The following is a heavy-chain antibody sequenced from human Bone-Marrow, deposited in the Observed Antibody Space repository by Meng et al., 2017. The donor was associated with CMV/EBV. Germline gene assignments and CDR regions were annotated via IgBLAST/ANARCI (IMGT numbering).Heavy chain of an antibody. J-gene: IGHJ1*01. V-gene: IGHV3-30*02. CDR3: AKGAYSSSWATPEYFPH. CDR2: IRYDGSNK. D-gene: IGHD6-13*01. Sequence: GGSLRLSCAASGFIFSSYGMHWVRQAPGKGLEWVAFIRYDGSNKYYADSVKGRFTISRDNSKNTLYLKMNSLRAEDTAVYYCAKGAYSSSWATPEYFPHWGQRPLVAVYS. CDR1: GFIFSSYG.